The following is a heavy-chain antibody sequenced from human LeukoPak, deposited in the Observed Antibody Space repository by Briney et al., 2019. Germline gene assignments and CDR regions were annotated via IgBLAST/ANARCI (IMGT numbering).Heavy chain of an antibody. V-gene: IGHV3-30*03. D-gene: IGHD6-19*01. J-gene: IGHJ4*02. CDR1: GFTFSSFG. CDR2: ISYDGSNK. Sequence: PGGSLRLSCAASGFTFSSFGMHWVRQAPGKGLEWVAVISYDGSNKYYADSLKGRFTISRDNSKNTLYLQMNSLRAEDTAVYYCARGDSSGWYYYFDYWGQGSLVTVSS. CDR3: ARGDSSGWYYYFDY.